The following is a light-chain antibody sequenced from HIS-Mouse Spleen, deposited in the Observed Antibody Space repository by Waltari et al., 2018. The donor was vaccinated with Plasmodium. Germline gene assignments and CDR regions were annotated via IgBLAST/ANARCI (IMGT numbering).Light chain of an antibody. CDR1: SSDVGSYNL. CDR2: EGS. CDR3: CSYAGSSTNWV. V-gene: IGLV2-23*01. Sequence: QSALTQPASVSGSPGQSIPISCTGTSSDVGSYNLVSWYQQHPGKAPKLMIYEGSKRPSWVSNRFSGAKSGNTASLTSSGLQAEDEADYYCCSYAGSSTNWVFGGGTKLTVL. J-gene: IGLJ3*02.